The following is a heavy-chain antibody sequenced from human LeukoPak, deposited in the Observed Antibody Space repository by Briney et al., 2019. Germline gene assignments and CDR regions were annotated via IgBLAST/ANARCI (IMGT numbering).Heavy chain of an antibody. CDR3: ARHLGRRSTIFGVGKGFDY. D-gene: IGHD3-3*01. Sequence: PSETLSLTCAVYSGSLSGYYWSWIRQTPGKGLEWVGEINHSGSANYNPSLKSRVTISVDTSKNQFSLKLSSVTAADTAVYYCARHLGRRSTIFGVGKGFDYWGQGTLVTVSS. CDR1: SGSLSGYY. J-gene: IGHJ4*02. CDR2: INHSGSA. V-gene: IGHV4-34*01.